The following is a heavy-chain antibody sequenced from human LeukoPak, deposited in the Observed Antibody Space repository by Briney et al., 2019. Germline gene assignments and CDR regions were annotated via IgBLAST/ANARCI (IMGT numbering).Heavy chain of an antibody. D-gene: IGHD5-24*01. J-gene: IGHJ4*02. CDR3: ARDGEMATIYFDY. CDR2: IIPIVGIA. CDR1: GGTFSSYA. V-gene: IGHV1-69*04. Sequence: SVKVSCKASGGTFSSYALSWVRQASGQGLEWMGTIIPIVGIANYAQKFQGRVTITADKSTSTAYMELSSLRSEDTAVYYCARDGEMATIYFDYWGQGTLVTVSS.